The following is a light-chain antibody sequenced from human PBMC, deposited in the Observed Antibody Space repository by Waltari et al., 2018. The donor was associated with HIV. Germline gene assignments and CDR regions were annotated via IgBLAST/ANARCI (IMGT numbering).Light chain of an antibody. CDR1: SLGKQY. Sequence: SFELAQPPSVSVSPGQTATNTCSGESLGKQYGYWYQQKSGQAPLLVIYKDTGRPSGIPDRFSGSTAGAIVTLTISGVQAEDEADYYCQSADTSGTYVVFGGGTKLTVL. CDR2: KDT. J-gene: IGLJ2*01. CDR3: QSADTSGTYVV. V-gene: IGLV3-25*03.